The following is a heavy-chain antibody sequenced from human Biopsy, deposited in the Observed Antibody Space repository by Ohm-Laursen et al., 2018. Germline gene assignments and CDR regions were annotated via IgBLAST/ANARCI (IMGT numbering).Heavy chain of an antibody. CDR2: IYFTGRT. CDR3: ASAGYNPDWNFDL. CDR1: GGPIDSYY. V-gene: IGHV4-59*12. Sequence: SETLSLTCTVSGGPIDSYYRSWIRQPPGKALEWIGYIYFTGRTSYNPSLKSRVTMSVNTSKKQFSLRLSSATAADTAVYYCASAGYNPDWNFDLWGRGTRVTVSS. D-gene: IGHD5-24*01. J-gene: IGHJ2*01.